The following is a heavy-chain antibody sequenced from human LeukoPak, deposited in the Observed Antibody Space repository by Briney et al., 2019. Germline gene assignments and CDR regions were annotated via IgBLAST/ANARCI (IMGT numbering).Heavy chain of an antibody. CDR3: ARGLKYDFWSGIWYYYYYMDV. Sequence: ASVKVSCKASGYTFTSYDINWVRQATGQGLEWMGWMNPNSGNTGYAQKFQGRVTMTRNTSISTAYMELSSLRPEDTAVYYCARGLKYDFWSGIWYYYYYMDVWGKGTTVTVSS. V-gene: IGHV1-8*01. CDR1: GYTFTSYD. CDR2: MNPNSGNT. D-gene: IGHD3-3*01. J-gene: IGHJ6*03.